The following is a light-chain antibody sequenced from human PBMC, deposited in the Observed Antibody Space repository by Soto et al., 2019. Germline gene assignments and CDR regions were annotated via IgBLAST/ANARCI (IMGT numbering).Light chain of an antibody. Sequence: DIQMTQSPSSLSASVGDRVIITCRASKGIRNSLAWYQQKPGKVTKILTYDASTLQSGVTSRFSGSGSGTDFTLTITSLQPEDVATYYCQKYNSDPSTFGQGTKVEIK. CDR1: KGIRNS. V-gene: IGKV1-27*01. CDR2: DAS. J-gene: IGKJ1*01. CDR3: QKYNSDPST.